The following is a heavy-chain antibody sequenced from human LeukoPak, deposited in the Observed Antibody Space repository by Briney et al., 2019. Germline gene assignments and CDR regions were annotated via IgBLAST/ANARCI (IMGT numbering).Heavy chain of an antibody. CDR1: GFTFSSYE. V-gene: IGHV3-48*03. J-gene: IGHJ4*02. CDR3: AREEGYSNYIDY. CDR2: ISSSGSTI. D-gene: IGHD4-11*01. Sequence: PGGSLRLSCAASGFTFSSYEMNWVRQAPGKGLEWVSYISSSGSTIYYADSVKGRFTISRDNAKNSLYLQMNSLRAEDTAVYYCAREEGYSNYIDYWGQETLVTVSS.